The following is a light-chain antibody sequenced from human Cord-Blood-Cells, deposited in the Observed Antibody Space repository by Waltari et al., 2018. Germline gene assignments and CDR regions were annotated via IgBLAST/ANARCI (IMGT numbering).Light chain of an antibody. CDR1: SSDAGGYNY. CDR3: SSYTSSSTLVV. V-gene: IGLV2-14*01. J-gene: IGLJ2*01. Sequence: QSALTQPASVSGSPGQSITISCTGTSSDAGGYNYVSWYQQHPGKAPKLRMYEVSNRPSGVSNRFSGSKSGNTASLTISGLQAEDEADYYCSSYTSSSTLVVFGGGTKLTVL. CDR2: EVS.